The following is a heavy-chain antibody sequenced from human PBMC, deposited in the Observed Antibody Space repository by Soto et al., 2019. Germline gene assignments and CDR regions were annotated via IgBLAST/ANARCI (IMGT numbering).Heavy chain of an antibody. J-gene: IGHJ6*02. CDR1: GFTFSSYS. V-gene: IGHV3-48*02. Sequence: GGSLRLSCAASGFTFSSYSMNWVRQAPGKGLEWVSYISSSSSTIYYADSVKGRFTISRDNAKNSLYLQMNSLRDEDTAVYYCARGQYSGYDHYYYGMDVWGQGTTVTVSS. CDR2: ISSSSSTI. CDR3: ARGQYSGYDHYYYGMDV. D-gene: IGHD5-12*01.